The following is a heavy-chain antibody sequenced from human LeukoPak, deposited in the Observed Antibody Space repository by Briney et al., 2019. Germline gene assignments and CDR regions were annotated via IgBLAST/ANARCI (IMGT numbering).Heavy chain of an antibody. J-gene: IGHJ4*02. Sequence: HPRRSLRLSCAASRVPLTSSRMRSVRQTPTKGLEPAANINQGGSVQYYMASVKGRFTISRDDAKNSLYVQMNSLRDEDTAVYYCARVEYSGWNLEYWGQGTLVTVSS. CDR1: RVPLTSSR. V-gene: IGHV3-7*04. CDR2: INQGGSVQ. D-gene: IGHD5-12*01. CDR3: ARVEYSGWNLEY.